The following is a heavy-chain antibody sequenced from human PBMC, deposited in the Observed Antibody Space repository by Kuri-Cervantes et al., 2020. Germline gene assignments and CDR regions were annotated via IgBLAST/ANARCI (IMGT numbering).Heavy chain of an antibody. Sequence: GGSLRLSCAASGFTFSNAWMSWVRQAPGKGLEWVSVIYSGGSTYYADSVKGRFTISRDNSKNTLYLQMNSLRDEDTAVYYCAKGNRHFYDSSGLNFDYWGQGNLVTGAS. J-gene: IGHJ4*02. CDR2: IYSGGST. V-gene: IGHV3-66*01. D-gene: IGHD3-22*01. CDR3: AKGNRHFYDSSGLNFDY. CDR1: GFTFSNAW.